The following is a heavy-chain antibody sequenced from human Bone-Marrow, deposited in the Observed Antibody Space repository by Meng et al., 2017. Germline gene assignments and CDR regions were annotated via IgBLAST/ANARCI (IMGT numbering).Heavy chain of an antibody. CDR3: ARGDYSSSPSF. CDR2: TYYRSKWYT. D-gene: IGHD3-22*01. V-gene: IGHV6-1*01. J-gene: IGHJ4*02. Sequence: QVHSRPSSPGLGRPPQTLSLTCALSGDSVSSNSAAWHWIRPSPSRGLEWLGRTYYRSKWYTDYAVPVKSRITINPDTSKNQFSLQLNSVTPEDTAVYYCARGDYSSSPSFWGQGTLVTVSS. CDR1: GDSVSSNSAA.